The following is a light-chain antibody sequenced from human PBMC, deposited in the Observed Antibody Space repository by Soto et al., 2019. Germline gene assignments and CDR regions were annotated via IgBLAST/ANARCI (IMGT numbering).Light chain of an antibody. CDR2: DVN. J-gene: IGLJ1*01. CDR1: SNDVGANDF. V-gene: IGLV2-14*01. Sequence: QSALTQPASVSGSPGQSITISCTGTSNDVGANDFVSWYQHLPGKAPKLMIYDVNARPSGVSNRFSGSKSGNTASLTISGLQANDEADYYCSSYTSASTLVFGTGTKLTVL. CDR3: SSYTSASTLV.